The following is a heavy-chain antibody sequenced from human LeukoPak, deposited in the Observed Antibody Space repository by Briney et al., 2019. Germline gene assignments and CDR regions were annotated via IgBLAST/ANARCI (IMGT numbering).Heavy chain of an antibody. V-gene: IGHV1-46*01. CDR2: INPSGGST. Sequence: ASVKVSCKASGYTFTSYYMHWVRQAPGQGLEWMGIINPSGGSTSYAQKFQGRVTMTRDTSTSTVYMELSSLRSEDTAVYYCARDLGTGTNYYNWFDPWGQGTLVTVSS. CDR1: GYTFTSYY. D-gene: IGHD1/OR15-1a*01. CDR3: ARDLGTGTNYYNWFDP. J-gene: IGHJ5*02.